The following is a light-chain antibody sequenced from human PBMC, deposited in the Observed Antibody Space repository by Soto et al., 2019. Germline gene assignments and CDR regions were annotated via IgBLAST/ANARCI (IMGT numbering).Light chain of an antibody. J-gene: IGKJ1*01. CDR2: DAS. CDR1: QSLNSR. V-gene: IGKV1-5*01. CDR3: QKYNSAPRT. Sequence: DIQLTQSPSTLSASVGDRVTLTCRAAQSLNSRLAWYQHRPGKATRLLIYDASTLESGVPSRFSGSGSGTDFTLTISSLQPEDVATYYCQKYNSAPRTFGQGTKVDI.